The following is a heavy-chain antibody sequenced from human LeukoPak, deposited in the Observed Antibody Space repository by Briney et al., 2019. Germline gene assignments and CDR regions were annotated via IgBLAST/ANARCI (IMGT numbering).Heavy chain of an antibody. J-gene: IGHJ4*02. D-gene: IGHD2-21*01. CDR3: ANSYLG. Sequence: GGSLRLSCVVSGLTFSNAWMSWVRQAPGKGLEWVGRIISKNDGGTTDYAAPVKGRFSISRDDSKNTLYLQMNSLRAEDTAIYYCANSYLGWGQGTLVTVSS. CDR2: IISKNDGGTT. V-gene: IGHV3-15*01. CDR1: GLTFSNAW.